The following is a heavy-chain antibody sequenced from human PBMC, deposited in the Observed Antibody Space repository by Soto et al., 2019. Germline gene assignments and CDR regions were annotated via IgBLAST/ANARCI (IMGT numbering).Heavy chain of an antibody. CDR3: TREDPSRGLRYFPFDY. D-gene: IGHD3-9*01. Sequence: PGGSLRLSCTASGFTFGDYAMSWFRQAPGKGLEWVGFIRSKAYGGTTEYAASVKGRFTISRDDSKSIAYLQMNSLKTKDTAVYYCTREDPSRGLRYFPFDYWGQGTLVTVSS. CDR2: IRSKAYGGTT. V-gene: IGHV3-49*03. J-gene: IGHJ4*02. CDR1: GFTFGDYA.